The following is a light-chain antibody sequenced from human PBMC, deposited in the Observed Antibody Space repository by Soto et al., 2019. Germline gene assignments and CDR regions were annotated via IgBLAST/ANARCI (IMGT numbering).Light chain of an antibody. V-gene: IGKV3-15*01. J-gene: IGKJ1*01. CDR3: QQYNNWPAWT. Sequence: EIVMTQSPATLSVSPGERATLSCRASQSVSSNLAWYQQKPGQAPSLLIYGASTRATGISARFSGSGSGTEFTLTISSLQSEDFAVYYCQQYNNWPAWTFGQGTKVEIK. CDR1: QSVSSN. CDR2: GAS.